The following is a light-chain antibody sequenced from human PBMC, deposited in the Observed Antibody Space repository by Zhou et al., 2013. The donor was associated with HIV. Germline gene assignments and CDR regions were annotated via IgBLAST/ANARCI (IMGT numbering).Light chain of an antibody. J-gene: IGKJ5*01. Sequence: EIVLTQSPSTLSLSPGERATLSCRASQSVTSSYLAWYQQKPGQAPRLLIYGASSRATGIPDRFSGSGSGTDFTLTISRLEPEDFAVYFCQQYGSSPITFGQGTRLEIK. CDR2: GAS. CDR3: QQYGSSPIT. CDR1: QSVTSSY. V-gene: IGKV3-20*01.